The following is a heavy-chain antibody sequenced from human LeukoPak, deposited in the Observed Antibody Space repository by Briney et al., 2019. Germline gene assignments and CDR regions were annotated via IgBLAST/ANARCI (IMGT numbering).Heavy chain of an antibody. V-gene: IGHV3-48*02. CDR2: ISTSSSTI. J-gene: IGHJ3*02. D-gene: IGHD3-9*01. CDR3: ARDRSYYDILTGYYTTPDAFDI. CDR1: GFTFSSYS. Sequence: PGGSLRLSCAASGFTFSSYSINWVRQAPGKGLEWVSYISTSSSTIYYSDSVKGRFTISRDNAKNSLYLQMNSLRDEDTAVYYRARDRSYYDILTGYYTTPDAFDIWGQGTMVTFPS.